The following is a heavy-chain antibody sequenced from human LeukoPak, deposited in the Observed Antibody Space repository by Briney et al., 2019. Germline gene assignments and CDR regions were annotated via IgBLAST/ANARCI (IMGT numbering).Heavy chain of an antibody. V-gene: IGHV3-23*01. CDR2: ISGSGGST. D-gene: IGHD6-19*01. CDR1: GFTFCSYD. J-gene: IGHJ5*02. Sequence: GGSLRLSCAASGFTFCSYDMSWVRQAPGKGLEGVSAISGSGGSTYYADSVKGRFTISRDNSKNTLYLQMNSLRAEDTAVYYCAKEVQGAVAPNWFDPWGQGTLVTVSS. CDR3: AKEVQGAVAPNWFDP.